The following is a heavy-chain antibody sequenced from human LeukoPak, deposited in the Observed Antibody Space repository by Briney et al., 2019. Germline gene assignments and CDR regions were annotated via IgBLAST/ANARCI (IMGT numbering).Heavy chain of an antibody. V-gene: IGHV3-21*01. CDR3: ARDGSGSGDY. D-gene: IGHD2-15*01. Sequence: PGGSLRLSCAASGFTFSIYGMNWVRQAPGEGLEWVASISSDATNIYYTDSVKGRFTISRDNAKNSLYLQMNSLRVEDTAVYYCARDGSGSGDYWGQGTLVTVSS. CDR1: GFTFSIYG. J-gene: IGHJ4*02. CDR2: ISSDATNI.